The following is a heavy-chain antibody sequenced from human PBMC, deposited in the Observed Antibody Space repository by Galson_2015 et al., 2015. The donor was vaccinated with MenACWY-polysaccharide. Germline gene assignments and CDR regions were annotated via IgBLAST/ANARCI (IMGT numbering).Heavy chain of an antibody. CDR1: GFTFNSYA. CDR2: ISYDGSNK. V-gene: IGHV3-30-3*01. CDR3: AREYCDRTTGYGMDV. Sequence: SLRLSCAASGFTFNSYAMHWVRQAPGKGLEWLAVISYDGSNKYYADSVKGRFTISRDNAENTQYLQMNSLGAEDTAVYYCAREYCDRTTGYGMDVWGQGTTVTDS. D-gene: IGHD2/OR15-2a*01. J-gene: IGHJ6*02.